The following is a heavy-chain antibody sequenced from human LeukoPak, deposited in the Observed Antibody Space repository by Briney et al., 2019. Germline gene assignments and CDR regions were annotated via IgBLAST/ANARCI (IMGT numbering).Heavy chain of an antibody. V-gene: IGHV4-59*08. CDR1: GGSMSSYY. J-gene: IGHJ6*02. CDR2: IFYSGST. Sequence: SETLSITCAVSGGSMSSYYWSWIRQPPGKGLEWIGYIFYSGSTNYNPSLKSRVTISVDTSKNQFSLKLSSVTAADTVVYYCARILDCSSSSCSYGMDVWGQGTTVTVPS. D-gene: IGHD2-15*01. CDR3: ARILDCSSSSCSYGMDV.